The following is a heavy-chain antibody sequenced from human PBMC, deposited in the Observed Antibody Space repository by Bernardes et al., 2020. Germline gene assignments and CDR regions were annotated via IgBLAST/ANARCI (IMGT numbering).Heavy chain of an antibody. J-gene: IGHJ6*04. CDR3: AREEVVVAATEYYYYGMDV. CDR2: INSDGSST. V-gene: IGHV3-74*01. Sequence: GGSLRLSCAASGFTFSSYWMHWVRQAPGKGLVWVSRINSDGSSTCYADSVKGRFTISRDNAKNTLYLQMNSLRAEDTAVYYCAREEVVVAATEYYYYGMDVWGKGTTVTVSS. D-gene: IGHD2-15*01. CDR1: GFTFSSYW.